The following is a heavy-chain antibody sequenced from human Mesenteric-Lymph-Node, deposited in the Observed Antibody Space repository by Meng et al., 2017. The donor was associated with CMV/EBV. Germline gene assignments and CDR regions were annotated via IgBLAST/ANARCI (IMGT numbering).Heavy chain of an antibody. CDR3: ARGAGITFGGGFDY. V-gene: IGHV1-2*06. J-gene: IGHJ4*02. Sequence: WVRQAPGQGLEWMGRISAYNANTNYAQKFQGRVTMTRDTSISTAYMELSRLRSDDTAVYYCARGAGITFGGGFDYWGQGTLVTVSS. D-gene: IGHD3-16*01. CDR2: ISAYNANT.